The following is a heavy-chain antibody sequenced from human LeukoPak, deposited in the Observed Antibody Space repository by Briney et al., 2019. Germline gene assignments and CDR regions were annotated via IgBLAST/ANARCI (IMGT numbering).Heavy chain of an antibody. CDR1: GFTFSSYG. J-gene: IGHJ3*02. CDR2: ISYDGSNK. D-gene: IGHD7-27*01. Sequence: GGSLRLSCAASGFTFSSYGMHWVRQAPGKGLEWVAVISYDGSNKYYADSVKGRFTISRDNSKNTLYVQMNSLRAEDTAVYYCARGKDWGRVSGFDMWGQGTMVTVS. CDR3: ARGKDWGRVSGFDM. V-gene: IGHV3-30*03.